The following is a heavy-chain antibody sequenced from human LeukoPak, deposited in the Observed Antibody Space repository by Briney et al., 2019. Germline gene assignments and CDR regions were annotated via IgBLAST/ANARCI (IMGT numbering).Heavy chain of an antibody. CDR3: AKVRDPSGSRFDY. Sequence: GGSLRLSCAASGFTFRSYDMSWVRQAPGKGLEWVSDITGTGGNTYYADSVKGRFTISRDNSGNTLYLQMNSLRDEDTAVYYCAKVRDPSGSRFDYWGQGTLVTVSS. CDR2: ITGTGGNT. V-gene: IGHV3-23*01. CDR1: GFTFRSYD. J-gene: IGHJ4*02. D-gene: IGHD3-22*01.